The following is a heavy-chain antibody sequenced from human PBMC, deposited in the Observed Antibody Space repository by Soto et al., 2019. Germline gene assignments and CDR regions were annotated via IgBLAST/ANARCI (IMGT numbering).Heavy chain of an antibody. Sequence: GASVKVSCKASGGTFSSYAISWVRQAPGQGLEWMGGIIPIFGTANYAQKFQGRVTITADESTGTAYMELSSLRSEDTAVYYCASDKGPHCSSTSCYDFCRHFSDYWGQGTLVTVSS. V-gene: IGHV1-69*13. CDR2: IIPIFGTA. D-gene: IGHD2-2*01. CDR3: ASDKGPHCSSTSCYDFCRHFSDY. J-gene: IGHJ4*02. CDR1: GGTFSSYA.